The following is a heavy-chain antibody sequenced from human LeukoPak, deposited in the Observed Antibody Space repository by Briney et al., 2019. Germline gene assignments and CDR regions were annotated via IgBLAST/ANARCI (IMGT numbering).Heavy chain of an antibody. V-gene: IGHV3-7*01. CDR2: IEKDGSAE. CDR3: ARRRGSDSLDY. Sequence: PGGSLRLSCAASGFTFSNLWMSWVRQAPGSGLEWVANIEKDGSAEYYVDSVKGRFTISRDNAKNSLYLQMNSLRAEDTAVYYCARRRGSDSLDYWGQGTLVTVSS. D-gene: IGHD1-26*01. J-gene: IGHJ4*02. CDR1: GFTFSNLW.